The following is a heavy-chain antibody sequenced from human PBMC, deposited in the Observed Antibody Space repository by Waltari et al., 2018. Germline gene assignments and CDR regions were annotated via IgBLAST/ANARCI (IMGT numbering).Heavy chain of an antibody. CDR2: ISSSSSTI. D-gene: IGHD2-15*01. J-gene: IGHJ3*02. CDR1: GFTFSSYS. CDR3: ARHRIGDAFDI. V-gene: IGHV3-48*01. Sequence: EVQLVESGGGLVQPGGSLRLSCAASGFTFSSYSMNWVRQAPGKGLEWVSYISSSSSTIYYADSVKGRFTISRDNAKNSLYLQMNSLRAEDTAVYYCARHRIGDAFDIWGQGTMVTVSS.